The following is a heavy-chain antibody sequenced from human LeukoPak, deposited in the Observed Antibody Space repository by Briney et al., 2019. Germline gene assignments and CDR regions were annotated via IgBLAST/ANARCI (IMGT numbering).Heavy chain of an antibody. V-gene: IGHV1-69*06. CDR2: IIPIFGTA. CDR1: GGTFSSYA. Sequence: SVKVSCKASGGTFSSYAISWVRQAPGQGLEWMGGIIPIFGTANYAQKFQGRVTITADKSTSTVYMELSSLRSEDTAVYYCARESMVRGVKDYWGQGTLVTVSS. CDR3: ARESMVRGVKDY. D-gene: IGHD3-10*01. J-gene: IGHJ4*02.